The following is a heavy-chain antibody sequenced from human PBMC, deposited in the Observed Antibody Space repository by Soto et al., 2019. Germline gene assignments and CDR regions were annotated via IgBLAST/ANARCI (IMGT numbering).Heavy chain of an antibody. Sequence: QVQLQESGPGLVKPSQTLSLTCTVSGGSISSGDYYWSWIRQPPGKGLEWIGYIYYSGSTYYNPSLYRRVSIAVDSSKCQFSLKLSSVTAADTAVYYCARGVDYEGENWFDPWGQGTLVTVSS. CDR2: IYYSGST. CDR3: ARGVDYEGENWFDP. D-gene: IGHD4-17*01. CDR1: GGSISSGDYY. J-gene: IGHJ5*02. V-gene: IGHV4-30-4*01.